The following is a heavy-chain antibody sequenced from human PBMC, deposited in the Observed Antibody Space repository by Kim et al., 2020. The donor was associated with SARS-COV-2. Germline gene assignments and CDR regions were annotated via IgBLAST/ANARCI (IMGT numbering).Heavy chain of an antibody. J-gene: IGHJ6*02. Sequence: SETLSLTCTVSGGSISSYYWSWIRQPPGKGLEWIGDIYYSGSTNYNPSLKSRVTISVDTSNNQFSLKLSSVTAADTAVYYCAGVRPLYSGTYNYGMDAWGQGTPVTVSS. CDR3: AGVRPLYSGTYNYGMDA. CDR1: GGSISSYY. CDR2: IYYSGST. D-gene: IGHD1-26*01. V-gene: IGHV4-59*01.